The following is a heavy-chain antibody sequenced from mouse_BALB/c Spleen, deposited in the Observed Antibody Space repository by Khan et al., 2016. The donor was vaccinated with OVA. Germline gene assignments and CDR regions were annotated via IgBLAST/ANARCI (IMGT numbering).Heavy chain of an antibody. D-gene: IGHD4-1*01. CDR1: GFTFSNYG. J-gene: IGHJ3*01. V-gene: IGHV5-6*01. CDR2: INSDGTYT. CDR3: ASHLTGSFAY. Sequence: EVELVESGGDLVKPGGSLKLSCAASGFTFSNYGMSWVRQIPDKRLEWVATINSDGTYTYYPDSVKGRFTISRNNAKNTLYLEMSSLKSEDTAMYYCASHLTGSFAYWGQGTLVPVSA.